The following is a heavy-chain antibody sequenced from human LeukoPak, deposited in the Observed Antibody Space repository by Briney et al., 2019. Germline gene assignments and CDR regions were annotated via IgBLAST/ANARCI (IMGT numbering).Heavy chain of an antibody. J-gene: IGHJ4*02. V-gene: IGHV3-7*01. CDR3: AGGSGWVTDS. CDR1: GFTFSGYW. Sequence: GGSLRLSCAASGFTFSGYWMNWVRQAPGKGLEWVANIKQDGSVKYYVDSVKGRFTISRDNAKNSLYLQMNSLRAEDTAVYFCAGGSGWVTDSWGQGTLVTVSA. CDR2: IKQDGSVK. D-gene: IGHD6-19*01.